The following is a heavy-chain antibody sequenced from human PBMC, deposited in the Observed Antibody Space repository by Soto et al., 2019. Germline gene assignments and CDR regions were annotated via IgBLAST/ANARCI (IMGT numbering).Heavy chain of an antibody. J-gene: IGHJ6*02. V-gene: IGHV1-69*13. CDR2: IIPIFGTA. D-gene: IGHD6-6*01. CDR3: ARGRPAIAALYYYGMDV. CDR1: GGTFSSYA. Sequence: GASVKVSCKASGGTFSSYAISWVRQAPGQGLGWMGGIIPIFGTANYAQKFQGRVTITADESTSTAYMELSSLRSEDTAVYYCARGRPAIAALYYYGMDVWGQGTTVTVSS.